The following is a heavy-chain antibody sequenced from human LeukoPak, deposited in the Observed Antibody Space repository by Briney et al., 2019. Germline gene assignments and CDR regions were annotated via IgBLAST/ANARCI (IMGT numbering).Heavy chain of an antibody. J-gene: IGHJ4*02. CDR2: ISGSGGST. D-gene: IGHD4-17*01. Sequence: GGSLRLSCAASGFTFSSYAMSWVRQAPGKGLEWVSAISGSGGSTYYADSVKGRFTISRDNSKNTLYLQMNSLSADDTAVYYCVRLFGGVTTFDYWGQGTLVTVSS. CDR1: GFTFSSYA. CDR3: VRLFGGVTTFDY. V-gene: IGHV3-23*01.